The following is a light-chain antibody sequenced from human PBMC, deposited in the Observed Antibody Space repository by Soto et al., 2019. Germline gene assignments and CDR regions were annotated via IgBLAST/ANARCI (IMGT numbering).Light chain of an antibody. J-gene: IGKJ5*01. CDR2: WAF. CDR3: QQYYTTPSIT. Sequence: DIVMTQCPDSRALSQYERDTITCKSSQSILYSSNSKNYLAWYQQKPGQPPKLLIYWAFIREYGVPDRFSGSGSGTDFTLTIISLQAQDVAVYYCQQYYTTPSITFGQGTRLEIK. CDR1: QSILYSSNSKNY. V-gene: IGKV4-1*01.